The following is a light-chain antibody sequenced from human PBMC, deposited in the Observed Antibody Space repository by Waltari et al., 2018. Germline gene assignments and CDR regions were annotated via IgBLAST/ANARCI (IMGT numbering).Light chain of an antibody. Sequence: EIVLTQSPGPLSLSPGQRATLSCRASQTINIDFLAWYQQRPDQAPRLLIYSASRRVSGIPDRFSGSGTGTDFTLTISRLEPEDFAVYYCQQYGASPYTFGQGTKVEIK. CDR2: SAS. V-gene: IGKV3-20*01. J-gene: IGKJ1*01. CDR1: QTINIDF. CDR3: QQYGASPYT.